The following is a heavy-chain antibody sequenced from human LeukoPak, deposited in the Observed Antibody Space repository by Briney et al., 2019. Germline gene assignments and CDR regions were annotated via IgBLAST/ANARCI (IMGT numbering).Heavy chain of an antibody. J-gene: IGHJ4*02. Sequence: QPGGSLRLSCAASGFTVSSDYMSWVRQAPGKGLEWVSIIYHDGYIYYADSVKGRFTISRDNAKNSLYLQMNSLRAEDTAVYYCATYNSDILTWDYWGQGTLVTVSS. CDR1: GFTVSSDY. V-gene: IGHV3-53*01. CDR3: ATYNSDILTWDY. CDR2: IYHDGYI. D-gene: IGHD3-9*01.